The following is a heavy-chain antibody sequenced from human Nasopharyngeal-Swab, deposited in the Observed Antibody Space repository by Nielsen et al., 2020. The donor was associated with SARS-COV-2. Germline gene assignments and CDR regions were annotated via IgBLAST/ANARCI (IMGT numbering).Heavy chain of an antibody. CDR1: GYTFTSYD. J-gene: IGHJ6*02. CDR2: MNPNSGNT. D-gene: IGHD2/OR15-2a*01. Sequence: ASVKVSCKASGYTFTSYDINWVRQATGQGLEWMGWMNPNSGNTGYAQKFQGRVTMTRNTSISTAYMELSSLRSEDTAVYYCARGFLRSLGGSCYYYGMDVWGQGTTVTVSS. V-gene: IGHV1-8*01. CDR3: ARGFLRSLGGSCYYYGMDV.